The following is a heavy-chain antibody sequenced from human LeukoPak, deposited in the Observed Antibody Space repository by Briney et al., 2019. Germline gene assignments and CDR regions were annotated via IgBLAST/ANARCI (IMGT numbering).Heavy chain of an antibody. CDR1: GGSFSGYY. V-gene: IGHV4-34*01. D-gene: IGHD3-10*01. CDR3: ALIGTMTMDAFDI. CDR2: INHSGST. Sequence: SETLSLTCAVYGGSFSGYYWSWIRQPPGKGLEWIGEINHSGSTNYNPSLKSRVTISVDTSKDQFSLKLSSVTAADTAVYYCALIGTMTMDAFDIWGQGTMVTVSS. J-gene: IGHJ3*02.